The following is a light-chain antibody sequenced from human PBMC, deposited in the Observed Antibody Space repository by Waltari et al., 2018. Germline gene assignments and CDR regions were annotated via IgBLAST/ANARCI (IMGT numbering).Light chain of an antibody. J-gene: IGLJ2*01. CDR2: DVN. CDR1: SSDVGGYNR. CDR3: SSYTNTGDTLV. Sequence: QSALTQPPSVSGSPGQSVTISCTGTSSDVGGYNRVSWYQQSPGTAPKLILYDVNIRPSGVPVLFSGSQSGYTASLTISGLQAEDEGHYYCSSYTNTGDTLVFGGGTELTVL. V-gene: IGLV2-18*02.